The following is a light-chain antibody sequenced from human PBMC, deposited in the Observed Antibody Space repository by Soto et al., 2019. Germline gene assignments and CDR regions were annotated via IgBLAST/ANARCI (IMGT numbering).Light chain of an antibody. Sequence: QSVLTQPPSASGTPGQRVTISCSGSSSNIGSNYVYWYQQLPGTAPKLLIYMNNQRPSGVPDRFSGSKSGTSASLAISGLRSEDEAEYDCAAWADSLSGRLVFGGGTKLTVL. CDR3: AAWADSLSGRLV. CDR2: MNN. J-gene: IGLJ2*01. CDR1: SSNIGSNY. V-gene: IGLV1-47*01.